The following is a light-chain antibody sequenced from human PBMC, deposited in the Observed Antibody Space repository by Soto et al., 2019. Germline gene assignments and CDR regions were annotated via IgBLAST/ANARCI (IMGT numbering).Light chain of an antibody. CDR1: SSDVGSYNY. V-gene: IGLV2-14*01. CDR2: DVS. CDR3: SSYTTSSTQV. Sequence: QSALTQPASVSGSPGQSITISCTGTSSDVGSYNYVSWYQHRPGKAPKLMIYDVSYRPSGVSNRFSGSKSANTASLTISGLQAEDEADYYCSSYTTSSTQVLGGGTQLTVL. J-gene: IGLJ3*02.